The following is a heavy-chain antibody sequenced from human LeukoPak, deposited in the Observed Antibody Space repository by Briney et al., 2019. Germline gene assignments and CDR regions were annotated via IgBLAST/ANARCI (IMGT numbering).Heavy chain of an antibody. Sequence: GGSLRLSCAASGLTLNRYAMCWVRQAPGKGLEWVSAISAPGGNTYYADSVKGRFTISRDSSKNTLYLQMNSLRAEDTAVYYCAKGVDVWGKGTTVTVSS. V-gene: IGHV3-23*01. CDR3: AKGVDV. J-gene: IGHJ6*04. CDR2: ISAPGGNT. CDR1: GLTLNRYA.